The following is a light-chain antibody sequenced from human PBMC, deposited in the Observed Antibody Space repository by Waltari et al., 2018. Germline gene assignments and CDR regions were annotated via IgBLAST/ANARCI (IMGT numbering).Light chain of an antibody. CDR1: QSVSSN. CDR3: QQYNNLWT. Sequence: EIVMTPSPATLSVSPGERATLSCRASQSVSSNVAWYQQKPGQAPRLLIYGASTRATGIPARFSGSGSGTEFTLTISSLQSEDFAVYYCQQYNNLWTFGQGTKVEIK. CDR2: GAS. J-gene: IGKJ1*01. V-gene: IGKV3-15*01.